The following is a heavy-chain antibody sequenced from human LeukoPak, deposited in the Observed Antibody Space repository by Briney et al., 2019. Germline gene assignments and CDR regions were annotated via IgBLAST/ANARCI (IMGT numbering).Heavy chain of an antibody. V-gene: IGHV3-74*01. CDR1: GFTFSSYW. D-gene: IGHD3-22*01. CDR2: INGDGGST. J-gene: IGHJ4*02. Sequence: GGSLRLSCAASGFTFSSYWMHWVRQAPGKGLVWVSRINGDGGSTNYADSVKGRFTISRDNAENTLYLQMNSLRAEDTAVYYCARADSSKTRSFDYWGQGTLSPSPQ. CDR3: ARADSSKTRSFDY.